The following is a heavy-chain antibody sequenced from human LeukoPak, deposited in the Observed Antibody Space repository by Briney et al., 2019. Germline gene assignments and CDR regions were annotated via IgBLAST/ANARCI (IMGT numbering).Heavy chain of an antibody. CDR2: IYTSGST. J-gene: IGHJ4*02. CDR1: GGSISSGSYY. V-gene: IGHV4-61*02. Sequence: SETLSLTRTVSGGSISSGSYYWSWIRQPAGKGLEWIGRIYTSGSTNYNPSLKSRVTISVDTSKNQFSLKLSSVTAADTAVYYCARGTLRGDGDYYFDYWGQGTLVTVSS. CDR3: ARGTLRGDGDYYFDY. D-gene: IGHD2-21*02.